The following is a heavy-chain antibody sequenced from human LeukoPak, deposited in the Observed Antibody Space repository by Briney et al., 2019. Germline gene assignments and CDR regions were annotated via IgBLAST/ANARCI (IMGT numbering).Heavy chain of an antibody. CDR3: ARDVYYGSGVTV. J-gene: IGHJ4*02. CDR2: INDGDGNT. D-gene: IGHD3-10*01. Sequence: ASVKVSCKASGYTFTSYAVHWVRRAPGQSLEWMGYINDGDGNTKYSQEFQGRVTITRDTSASIVYMELSSLRSDDTAVYYCARDVYYGSGVTVWGQGTLVTVSS. CDR1: GYTFTSYA. V-gene: IGHV1-3*01.